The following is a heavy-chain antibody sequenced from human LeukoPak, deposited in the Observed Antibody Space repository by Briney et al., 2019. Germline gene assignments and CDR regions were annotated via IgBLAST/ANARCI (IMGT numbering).Heavy chain of an antibody. CDR3: AKDARRTSGWYFFDY. CDR1: GGSVSSGNYY. Sequence: KASETLSLTCTVSGGSVSSGNYYWNWIRQPPGKGLEWIAYFYYTGSTAYNPSLKSRVTISVDTSKNQFSLKLSSVTAADTAVYFCAKDARRTSGWYFFDYWGQGTLVTVSS. J-gene: IGHJ4*02. CDR2: FYYTGST. D-gene: IGHD6-19*01. V-gene: IGHV4-61*01.